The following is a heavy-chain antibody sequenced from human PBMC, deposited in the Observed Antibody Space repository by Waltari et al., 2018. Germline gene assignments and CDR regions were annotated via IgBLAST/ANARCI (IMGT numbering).Heavy chain of an antibody. Sequence: VQLVQSGAEVKKPGATVKISCKVSGYTFTDYYMHWVQQAPGKGLEWMGLVDPEDGETIYAEKFQGRVTITADTSTDTAYMELSSLRSEDTAVYYCATGGRVVVVAATPGIGTWGQGNLVTVSS. V-gene: IGHV1-69-2*01. CDR1: GYTFTDYY. D-gene: IGHD2-15*01. CDR2: VDPEDGET. CDR3: ATGGRVVVVAATPGIGT. J-gene: IGHJ5*02.